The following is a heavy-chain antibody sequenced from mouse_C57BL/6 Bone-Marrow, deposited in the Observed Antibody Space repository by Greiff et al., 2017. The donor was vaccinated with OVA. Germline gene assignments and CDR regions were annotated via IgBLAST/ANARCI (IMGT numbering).Heavy chain of an antibody. CDR2: ISGGGGNT. CDR1: GFTFSSYT. CDR3: ARRTVVGAMDY. J-gene: IGHJ4*01. D-gene: IGHD1-1*01. V-gene: IGHV5-9*01. Sequence: EVHLVESGGGLVKPGGSLKLSCAASGFTFSSYTMSWVRQTPEKRLEWVATISGGGGNTYYPDSVKGRFTISRDNAKNTLYLQMSSLRSEDTALYYCARRTVVGAMDYWGQGTSVTVSS.